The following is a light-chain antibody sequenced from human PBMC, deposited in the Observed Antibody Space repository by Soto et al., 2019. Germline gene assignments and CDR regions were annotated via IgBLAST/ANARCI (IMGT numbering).Light chain of an antibody. V-gene: IGLV2-14*01. Sequence: QSALTQPASVSGSPGQSIAISCTGSSSDVGGYNYVSWYQQHPGKAPKLMIYDVSNRPSGISDRFSGSKSGNTASLTISGLQAEDEADYYCNSYTSSNTYVFVTGTKVPVL. J-gene: IGLJ1*01. CDR1: SSDVGGYNY. CDR3: NSYTSSNTYV. CDR2: DVS.